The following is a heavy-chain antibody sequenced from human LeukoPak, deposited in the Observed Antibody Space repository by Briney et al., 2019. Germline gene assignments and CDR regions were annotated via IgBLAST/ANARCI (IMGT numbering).Heavy chain of an antibody. D-gene: IGHD1-26*01. CDR3: AGSIVGAGGYWFDP. CDR1: GGTFSSYA. J-gene: IGHJ5*02. Sequence: ASVKVSCKASGGTFSSYAISWVRQAPGQGLEWMGGIIPIFGTANYAQKFQGRVTITTDESTSTAYMELSSLRSEDTAVYYCAGSIVGAGGYWFDPWGQGTLVTVSS. CDR2: IIPIFGTA. V-gene: IGHV1-69*05.